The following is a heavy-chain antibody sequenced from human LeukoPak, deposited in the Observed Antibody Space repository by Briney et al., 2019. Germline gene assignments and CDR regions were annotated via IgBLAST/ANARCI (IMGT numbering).Heavy chain of an antibody. CDR3: ARSREDIVLVPASY. J-gene: IGHJ4*02. Sequence: GGSLRLSCAASGFTFSSYAMSWVRQAPGKGLEWVSAISGSGGSTYYADSVKGRFTISRDNAKNSLYLQMNSLRAEDTAVYYCARSREDIVLVPASYWGQGTLVTVSS. D-gene: IGHD2-2*01. V-gene: IGHV3-23*01. CDR2: ISGSGGST. CDR1: GFTFSSYA.